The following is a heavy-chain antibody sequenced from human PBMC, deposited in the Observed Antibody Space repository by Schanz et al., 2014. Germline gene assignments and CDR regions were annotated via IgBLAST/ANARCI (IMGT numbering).Heavy chain of an antibody. V-gene: IGHV3-23*01. CDR3: ARQPFYHYGMDV. CDR1: GFTFSSYA. Sequence: EVQLLESGGGLVQPGGSLRLSCAASGFTFSSYAMSWVRQAPGKGLEWVSAITDSGGSTYYADSVKGRFTISRDNSKNTLYLQMNSLRAEDTAVYYCARQPFYHYGMDVWGHGTTVTVSS. CDR2: ITDSGGST. J-gene: IGHJ6*02. D-gene: IGHD5-18*01.